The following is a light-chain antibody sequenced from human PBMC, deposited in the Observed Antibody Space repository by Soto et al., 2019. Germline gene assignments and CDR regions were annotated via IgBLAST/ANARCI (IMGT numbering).Light chain of an antibody. CDR3: PQSYSSRT. J-gene: IGKJ1*01. Sequence: DIQMTQSPSSLSASVGDRVTITCRASQSINSNLNWYQQKPGTVPKLLIYAASRLQSWVPSRFSGSGSGTDFTLTISSLQPEDFATYDCPQSYSSRTFGQGTKVEI. CDR2: AAS. CDR1: QSINSN. V-gene: IGKV1-39*01.